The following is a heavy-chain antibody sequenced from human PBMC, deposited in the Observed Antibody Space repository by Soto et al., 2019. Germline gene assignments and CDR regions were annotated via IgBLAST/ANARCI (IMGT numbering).Heavy chain of an antibody. D-gene: IGHD3-10*01. CDR3: ASSGAVGQMVRGVIIPLDY. V-gene: IGHV4-39*01. J-gene: IGHJ4*02. Sequence: QLQLQESGPGLVKPSETLSLTCTVSGGSISSSSYYWGWIRQPPGKGLEWIGSIYYSGSTYYNPSLKSRVTISVDTSKNQFSLKLSSVTAADTAVYYCASSGAVGQMVRGVIIPLDYWGQGTLVTVSS. CDR1: GGSISSSSYY. CDR2: IYYSGST.